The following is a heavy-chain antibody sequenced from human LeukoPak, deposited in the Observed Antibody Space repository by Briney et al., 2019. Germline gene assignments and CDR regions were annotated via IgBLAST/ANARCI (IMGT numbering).Heavy chain of an antibody. Sequence: ASVKVSCKASGYTFTSYAMNWVRQAPGQGLEWMGWINTNTGNPTYAQGFTGRFVFSLDTSVSTAYLQISSLKAEDTAVYYCARVSSSYNWNDGDFDYWGQGTLVTVSS. CDR1: GYTFTSYA. CDR2: INTNTGNP. D-gene: IGHD1-20*01. V-gene: IGHV7-4-1*02. CDR3: ARVSSSYNWNDGDFDY. J-gene: IGHJ4*02.